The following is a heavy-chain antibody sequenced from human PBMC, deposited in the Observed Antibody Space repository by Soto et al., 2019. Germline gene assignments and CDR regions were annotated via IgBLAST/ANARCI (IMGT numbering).Heavy chain of an antibody. V-gene: IGHV4-59*01. CDR3: ARPHGGSSGWDNWFDP. D-gene: IGHD6-25*01. J-gene: IGHJ5*02. Sequence: SETLSLTCTVSGGSISSYYWSWIRQPPGKGLEWIGYIHYSGSANYNPSLKSRVTISVDTSKNQFSLKLSSVTAADTAVYYCARPHGGSSGWDNWFDPWGQGTLVTVSS. CDR2: IHYSGSA. CDR1: GGSISSYY.